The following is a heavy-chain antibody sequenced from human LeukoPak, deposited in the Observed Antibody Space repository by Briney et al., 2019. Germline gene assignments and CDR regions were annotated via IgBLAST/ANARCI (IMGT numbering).Heavy chain of an antibody. V-gene: IGHV4-4*07. CDR2: IYTSGST. J-gene: IGHJ5*02. CDR1: GGSISSYY. Sequence: SETLSLTCTVSGGSISSYYWSWIRQPAGKGLEWIGRIYTSGSTNYNPSLKSRVTMSVDTSKNQFSLKLSSVTAADTAVYYCARGLLSYSNHRGRSFLMGWFDPWGQGTLVTVSS. D-gene: IGHD4-11*01. CDR3: ARGLLSYSNHRGRSFLMGWFDP.